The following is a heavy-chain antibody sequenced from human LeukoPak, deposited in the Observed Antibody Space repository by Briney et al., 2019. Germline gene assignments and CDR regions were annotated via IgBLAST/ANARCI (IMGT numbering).Heavy chain of an antibody. D-gene: IGHD3-3*01. V-gene: IGHV4-4*07. CDR1: GRSISSYY. Sequence: SETLSLTCTVSGRSISSYYWSWIRQPAGKGLEWIGRIYTSGSTNYNPSLKSRVTMSVDTSKNQFSLKLSSVTAADTAVYYCARGAVWSGYYRSHAFDIWGQGTMVTVSS. CDR2: IYTSGST. CDR3: ARGAVWSGYYRSHAFDI. J-gene: IGHJ3*02.